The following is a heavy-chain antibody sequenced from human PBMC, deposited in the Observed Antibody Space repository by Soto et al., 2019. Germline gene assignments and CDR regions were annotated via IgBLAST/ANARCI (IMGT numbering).Heavy chain of an antibody. V-gene: IGHV3-48*02. CDR3: ARVPHYYGQGITSNNPYGMDV. D-gene: IGHD3-10*01. Sequence: GSLTVSCASSVITFSSYSMNWVLQAPGKGLEWVSYISSSSSTRYYADSVKGRFTISRDNAKNSLYLQMNSLRDEDTAVYYCARVPHYYGQGITSNNPYGMDVCGQRTTVTVSS. J-gene: IGHJ6*02. CDR1: VITFSSYS. CDR2: ISSSSSTR.